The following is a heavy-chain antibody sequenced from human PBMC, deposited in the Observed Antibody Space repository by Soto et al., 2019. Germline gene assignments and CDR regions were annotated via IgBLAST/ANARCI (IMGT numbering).Heavy chain of an antibody. V-gene: IGHV1-46*01. Sequence: ASVKVSCKASGYTFIGYYMHWVRQAPGQGPKWMGIINPTDGGTSYAQKFQGRVTMTRDTSTRTLYMELGSLTSEDTAVYYCAREAGAIGFDSWGQGTMVTVSS. CDR2: INPTDGGT. J-gene: IGHJ3*02. CDR3: AREAGAIGFDS. D-gene: IGHD3-16*02. CDR1: GYTFIGYY.